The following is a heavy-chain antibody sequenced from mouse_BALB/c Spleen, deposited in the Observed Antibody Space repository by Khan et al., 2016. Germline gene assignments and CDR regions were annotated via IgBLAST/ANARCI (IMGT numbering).Heavy chain of an antibody. CDR2: IYPGDGDT. Sequence: QVQLKQSGAELARPGASVRLSCKASGYTSANYWMQWVKQRPGQGLEWIGSIYPGDGDTRYSQKFKDKATLTADKSSSSAYMHLRSVTSEDSAVYYCADALFVHWGQGTLVTFSA. J-gene: IGHJ3*01. V-gene: IGHV1-87*01. CDR1: GYTSANYW. CDR3: ADALFVH.